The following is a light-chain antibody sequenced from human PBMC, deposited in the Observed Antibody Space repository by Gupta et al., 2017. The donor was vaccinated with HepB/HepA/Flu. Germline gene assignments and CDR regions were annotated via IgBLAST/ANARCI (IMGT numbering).Light chain of an antibody. CDR1: DIGSYA. CDR2: DDS. CDR3: QVWDRSNYHVI. V-gene: IGLV3-21*02. J-gene: IGLJ2*01. Sequence: SYVLSQPPSVSVAPGETATIPCGGDDIGSYAVHWYQQRPGQAPALVVYDDSDRPSGIPERFSGSNSGNTATLTISRVEAGDEADYYCQVWDRSNYHVIFGGGTYLTVL.